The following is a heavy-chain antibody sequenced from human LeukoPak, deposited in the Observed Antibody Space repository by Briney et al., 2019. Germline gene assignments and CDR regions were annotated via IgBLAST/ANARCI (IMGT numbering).Heavy chain of an antibody. V-gene: IGHV4-30-4*08. CDR2: INHSGST. CDR3: ARGRPPRSVAGYFDY. Sequence: SQTLSLTCTVSGGSISSGDYYWSWIRQPPGKGLEWIGEINHSGSTNYNPSLKSRVTISVDTSKNQFSLKLSSVTAADTAVYYCARGRPPRSVAGYFDYWGQGTLVTVSS. D-gene: IGHD6-19*01. J-gene: IGHJ4*02. CDR1: GGSISSGDYY.